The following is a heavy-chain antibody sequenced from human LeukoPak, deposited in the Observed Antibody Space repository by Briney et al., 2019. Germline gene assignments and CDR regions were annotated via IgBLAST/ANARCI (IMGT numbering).Heavy chain of an antibody. CDR2: ISGSGSNT. CDR1: GFTVSSNY. D-gene: IGHD5-12*01. Sequence: GGSLRLSCAASGFTVSSNYMSWVRQAPGKGLEWVSAISGSGSNTYYAGSVKGRFTISRDNSKNTLYLQMNSLRAEDTAVYYCAKVVSGYGFFDYWGQGILVTVSS. CDR3: AKVVSGYGFFDY. V-gene: IGHV3-23*01. J-gene: IGHJ4*02.